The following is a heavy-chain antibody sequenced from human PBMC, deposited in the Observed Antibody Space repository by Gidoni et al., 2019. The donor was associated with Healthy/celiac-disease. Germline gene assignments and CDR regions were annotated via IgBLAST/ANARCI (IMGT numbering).Heavy chain of an antibody. CDR1: GGSLSSSSYY. CDR2: IYYSGST. Sequence: QLQLQESGPGLVKPSETLSLTCTVSGGSLSSSSYYWGWIRQPPGKGLEWIGSIYYSGSTYYNPSLKSRVTISVDTSKNQFSLKLSSVTAADTAVYYCARHGTGADSLYYYGMDVWGQGTTVTVSS. D-gene: IGHD3-22*01. CDR3: ARHGTGADSLYYYGMDV. J-gene: IGHJ6*02. V-gene: IGHV4-39*01.